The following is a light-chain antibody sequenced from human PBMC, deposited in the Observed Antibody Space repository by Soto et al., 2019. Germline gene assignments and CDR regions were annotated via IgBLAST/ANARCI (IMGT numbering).Light chain of an antibody. CDR2: EGT. Sequence: QSALTQPASVSASPGQSITISCTGTSSNVGTYDLVSWYQHHPDKAPKLIIYEGTKRPSGISSRFSGSKSGNTASLTISGLQGWDDADFYFCSFAVGAALVFGGGTKVTVL. J-gene: IGLJ2*01. V-gene: IGLV2-23*01. CDR1: SSNVGTYDL. CDR3: CSFAVGAALV.